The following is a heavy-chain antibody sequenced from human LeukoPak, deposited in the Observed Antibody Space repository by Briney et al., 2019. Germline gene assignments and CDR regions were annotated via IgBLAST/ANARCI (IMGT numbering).Heavy chain of an antibody. V-gene: IGHV4-59*01. J-gene: IGHJ5*02. D-gene: IGHD4/OR15-4a*01. Sequence: PSETLSHTCTVSGGSISSYYWSWIRQPPGKGLEWIGYIYYSGSTNYNPSLKSRVTISVDTSKNQFSLKLSSVTAADTAVYYCAIGARGFDPWGQGTLVTVSS. CDR2: IYYSGST. CDR1: GGSISSYY. CDR3: AIGARGFDP.